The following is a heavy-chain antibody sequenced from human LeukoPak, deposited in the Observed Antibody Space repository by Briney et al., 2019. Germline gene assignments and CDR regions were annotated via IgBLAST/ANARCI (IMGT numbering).Heavy chain of an antibody. CDR3: ARPIAAAGLSGY. CDR1: GFTFSSYA. J-gene: IGHJ4*02. CDR2: ISGSGGST. V-gene: IGHV3-23*01. Sequence: GGSLRLSSAASGFTFSSYAMSWVRQAPGKGLEWVSAISGSGGSTYYADSVKGRFTISRDNSKNTLYLQMNSLRAEDTAVYYCARPIAAAGLSGYWGQGTLVTVSS. D-gene: IGHD6-13*01.